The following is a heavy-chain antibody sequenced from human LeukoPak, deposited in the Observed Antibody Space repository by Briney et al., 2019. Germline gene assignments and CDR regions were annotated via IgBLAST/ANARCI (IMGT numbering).Heavy chain of an antibody. CDR2: INPSGGST. Sequence: GASVKVSCKASGYTFTSYCMHWVRQAPGQGLEWMGIINPSGGSTSYAQKFQGRVTMTRDTSTSTVYMELSSLRSEDTAVYYCAREVTVAGTFDYWGQGTLVTVSS. J-gene: IGHJ4*02. CDR1: GYTFTSYC. V-gene: IGHV1-46*01. D-gene: IGHD6-19*01. CDR3: AREVTVAGTFDY.